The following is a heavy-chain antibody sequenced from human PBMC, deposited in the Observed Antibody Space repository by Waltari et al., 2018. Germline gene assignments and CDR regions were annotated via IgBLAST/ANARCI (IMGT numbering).Heavy chain of an antibody. CDR1: GFTFSSYG. J-gene: IGHJ4*02. Sequence: QVQLVESGGGVVQPGRSLRLSCAASGFTFSSYGMPWVRQAPGKGLEWVAGISDDGSNKYYADSVKGRSTISRDNSKNTLYLQMNSLRAEDTAVYYCAKEKGLRLRYIDYWGQGTLVTVSS. CDR2: ISDDGSNK. D-gene: IGHD5-12*01. V-gene: IGHV3-30*18. CDR3: AKEKGLRLRYIDY.